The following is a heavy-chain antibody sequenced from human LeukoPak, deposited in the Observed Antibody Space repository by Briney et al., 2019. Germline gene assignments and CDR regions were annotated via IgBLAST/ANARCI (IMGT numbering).Heavy chain of an antibody. J-gene: IGHJ6*02. CDR2: ISYDGSNK. Sequence: SGGSLRLSCAASGFTFSSYAMHWVRQAPGKGLEWVAVISYDGSNKYYADSVKGRFTISRDNSKNTLYLQMNSLRAEDTAVYYCARDPGEVPAAMRYYYYGMDVWGQGTTVTVSS. CDR1: GFTFSSYA. D-gene: IGHD2-2*01. CDR3: ARDPGEVPAAMRYYYYGMDV. V-gene: IGHV3-30-3*01.